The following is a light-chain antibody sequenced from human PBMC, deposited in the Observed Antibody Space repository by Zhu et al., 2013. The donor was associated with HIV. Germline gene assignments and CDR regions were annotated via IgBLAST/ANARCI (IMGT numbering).Light chain of an antibody. CDR2: GAS. V-gene: IGKV3-20*01. CDR1: QSVSSSY. J-gene: IGKJ2*01. Sequence: EIVLTQSPGTLSLSPGERATLSCRASQSVSSSYLAWYQQKPGQAPRLLIHGASSRATGIPDRFSGSGSGTDFTLTISRLEPEDFATYYCQQANSFPPYTFGQGTKLEIK. CDR3: QQANSFPPYT.